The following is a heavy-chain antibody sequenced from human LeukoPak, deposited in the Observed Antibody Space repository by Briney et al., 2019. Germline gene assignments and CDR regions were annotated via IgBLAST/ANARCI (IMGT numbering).Heavy chain of an antibody. CDR1: GFTFSSYS. Sequence: GGSLRLSCAASGFTFSSYSMSWVRQAPGKGLEWVSGISGTGGNTYYVDSVKGRFTISRDNAKNTLYLQMNSLRAEDTAVFYCAKWGVGYSSGRGTGYFVYWGQGTLVTVSS. D-gene: IGHD6-19*01. CDR3: AKWGVGYSSGRGTGYFVY. J-gene: IGHJ4*02. V-gene: IGHV3-23*01. CDR2: ISGTGGNT.